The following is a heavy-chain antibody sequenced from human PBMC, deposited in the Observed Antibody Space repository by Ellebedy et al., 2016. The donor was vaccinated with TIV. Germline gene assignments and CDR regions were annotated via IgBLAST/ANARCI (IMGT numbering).Heavy chain of an antibody. CDR3: ARVRSVYHYMDV. D-gene: IGHD2-8*01. V-gene: IGHV3-48*04. Sequence: PGGSLRLSCTASGSTFSTYSMNWVRQAPGKGLEWVSYVSGIGKTTYYTDSVKGRFTISRDNAKNSLYLHMNSLRAEDTAMYYCARVRSVYHYMDVWGKGTMVTVSS. CDR1: GSTFSTYS. CDR2: VSGIGKTT. J-gene: IGHJ6*03.